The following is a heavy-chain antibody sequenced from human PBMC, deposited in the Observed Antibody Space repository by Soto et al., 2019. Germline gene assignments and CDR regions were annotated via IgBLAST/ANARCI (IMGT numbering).Heavy chain of an antibody. V-gene: IGHV1-3*05. J-gene: IGHJ5*02. Sequence: QVQLVQSGAEEKKPGASVKVSCKASGYTFTSYAMHWVRQAPGQRLEWMGWINAGNGNTKYSQKFQGRVTITRDTXXXXXXXXXXXXXXXXTXVXXWXSDLAAFDPLCQGTLVTVSS. CDR2: INAGNGNT. CDR1: GYTFTSYA. CDR3: XSDLAAFDP. D-gene: IGHD1-20*01.